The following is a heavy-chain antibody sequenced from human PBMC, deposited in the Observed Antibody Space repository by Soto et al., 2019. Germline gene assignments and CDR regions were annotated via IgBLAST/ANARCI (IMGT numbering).Heavy chain of an antibody. J-gene: IGHJ4*02. CDR1: GGSISISSYY. CDR3: ARPGYYYDSSGYPFDY. CDR2: IYYSGST. Sequence: SETLSLTCIVSGGSISISSYYLGWSRQPPGKGLEWIGSIYYSGSTYYNPSLKSRVNISVDTSKNQFSLKLSSVTAADTAVYYCARPGYYYDSSGYPFDYWGQGTLVTVSS. D-gene: IGHD3-22*01. V-gene: IGHV4-39*01.